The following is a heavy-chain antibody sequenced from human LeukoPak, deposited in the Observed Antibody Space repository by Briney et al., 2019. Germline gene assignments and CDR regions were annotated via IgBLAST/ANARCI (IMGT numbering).Heavy chain of an antibody. CDR2: IYYSGST. Sequence: SETLSLTCTVSGGSISSGVYYWTWIRQPPGKGLEWIGYIYYSGSTYYNPSLKSRITISVVTSQHQFALKLRFFIGPETAIHYCARRNKVLYGNGFDIWGQGTMVTVSS. CDR1: GGSISSGVYY. D-gene: IGHD2-2*02. J-gene: IGHJ3*02. CDR3: ARRNKVLYGNGFDI. V-gene: IGHV4-30-4*08.